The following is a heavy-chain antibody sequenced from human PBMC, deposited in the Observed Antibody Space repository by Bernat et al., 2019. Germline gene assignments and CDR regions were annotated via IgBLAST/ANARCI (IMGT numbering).Heavy chain of an antibody. D-gene: IGHD6-19*01. CDR2: ISASGGST. J-gene: IGHJ4*02. V-gene: IGHV3-23*01. Sequence: EVQLLESGGGLVQPGGSLRLSCAASGFTLSSYAMGWVRQAPGKGLEWVSGISASGGSTYYAESVKGRFTVSRDNSKNTVYVEMNNLRAEDTAVYYCARDNAVAGSSTGLHWGQGTLVTVSS. CDR1: GFTLSSYA. CDR3: ARDNAVAGSSTGLH.